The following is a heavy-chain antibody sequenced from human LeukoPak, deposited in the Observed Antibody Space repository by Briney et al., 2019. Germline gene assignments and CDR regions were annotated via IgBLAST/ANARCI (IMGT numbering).Heavy chain of an antibody. Sequence: SETLSLTCAVYGGSFSGYYWSWIRQPPGKGLEWIGEINHSGSTNYNPSLKSRVTISVDTSKNQFSLKLSSVTAADTAVYYCARDRYCSGGSCFGTVFDYWGQGTLVTVSS. D-gene: IGHD2-15*01. CDR3: ARDRYCSGGSCFGTVFDY. J-gene: IGHJ4*02. CDR2: INHSGST. CDR1: GGSFSGYY. V-gene: IGHV4-34*01.